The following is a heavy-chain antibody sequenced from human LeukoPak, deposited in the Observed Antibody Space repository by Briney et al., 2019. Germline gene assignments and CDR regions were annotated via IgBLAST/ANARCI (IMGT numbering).Heavy chain of an antibody. Sequence: GGSLRLSCAASGFPFSSHGMSWVRQAPGKGLEWVSGIIGGGGSTYYEDSVKGRFTISRDNSKNTLYLQMNSLRAEDTAVYYWAKARGYLSGGCWFRAYWGQGTLVTVSS. CDR1: GFPFSSHG. J-gene: IGHJ4*02. CDR2: IIGGGGST. V-gene: IGHV3-23*01. D-gene: IGHD2-15*01. CDR3: AKARGYLSGGCWFRAY.